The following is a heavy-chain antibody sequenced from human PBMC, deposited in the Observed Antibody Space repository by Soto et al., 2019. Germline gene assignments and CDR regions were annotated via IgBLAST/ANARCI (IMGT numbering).Heavy chain of an antibody. Sequence: SETLSLTCAVYGGSFSGYYWRWIRQPPGKGLEWIGEINHSGSTNYNPSLKSRVTISVDTSKNQFSLKLSSVTAADTAVYYCARGGTMIVAVITEYFQHWGQGTLVTVSS. D-gene: IGHD3-22*01. CDR2: INHSGST. CDR3: ARGGTMIVAVITEYFQH. V-gene: IGHV4-34*01. CDR1: GGSFSGYY. J-gene: IGHJ1*01.